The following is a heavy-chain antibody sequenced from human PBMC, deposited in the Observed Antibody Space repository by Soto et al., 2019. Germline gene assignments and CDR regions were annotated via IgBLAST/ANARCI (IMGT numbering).Heavy chain of an antibody. V-gene: IGHV3-30-3*01. CDR3: ARLHYDSSGYFHY. D-gene: IGHD3-22*01. J-gene: IGHJ4*02. CDR1: GFTLSNYG. CDR2: ISYDGSKK. Sequence: PGGSLILSCAASGFTLSNYGMHWVRQAPGKGLEWVATISYDGSKKDYADSVKGRFTISRDNSKNALYLQMNNLRVEDTAVYYCARLHYDSSGYFHYWGQGTLVTVSS.